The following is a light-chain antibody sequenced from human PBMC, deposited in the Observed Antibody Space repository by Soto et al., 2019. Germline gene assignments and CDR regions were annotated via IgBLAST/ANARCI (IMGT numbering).Light chain of an antibody. CDR3: QQYGSSPLT. Sequence: EIVLTQSPGTLPLSPGERATLSCRASQSVSSDYLAWYQQKPGQTPKVLIYRASSRATGIPDRFSGSGSGTDFTLTISRLEPEDFAVYYCQQYGSSPLTFGGGTKVEIK. J-gene: IGKJ4*01. V-gene: IGKV3-20*01. CDR2: RAS. CDR1: QSVSSDY.